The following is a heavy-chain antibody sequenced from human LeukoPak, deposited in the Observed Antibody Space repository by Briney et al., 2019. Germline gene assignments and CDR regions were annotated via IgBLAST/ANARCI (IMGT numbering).Heavy chain of an antibody. CDR2: ISAYNGNT. CDR3: ARVDYYDSSGPPYFDY. CDR1: GYTFTSYG. V-gene: IGHV1-18*01. J-gene: IGHJ4*02. Sequence: ASVKVSCKASGYTFTSYGISWVRQAPGQGLEWMGWISAYNGNTNYAQKLQGRVTMTTDTSTSTAYMELRSLRSDDTAVYYCARVDYYDSSGPPYFDYWGQGTLVTVSS. D-gene: IGHD3-22*01.